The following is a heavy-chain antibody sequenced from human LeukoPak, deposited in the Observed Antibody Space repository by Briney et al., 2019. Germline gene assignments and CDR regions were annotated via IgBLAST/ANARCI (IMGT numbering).Heavy chain of an antibody. J-gene: IGHJ4*02. CDR3: ARIAAAPGDY. CDR2: INHSGST. CDR1: GGSFSGYH. V-gene: IGHV4-34*01. Sequence: SETLSLTCAVYGGSFSGYHWSWIRQPPGKGLEWIGEINHSGSTNYNPSLKSRVTISVDTSKNQFSLKLSSVTAADTAVYYCARIAAAPGDYWGQGTLVTVSS. D-gene: IGHD6-13*01.